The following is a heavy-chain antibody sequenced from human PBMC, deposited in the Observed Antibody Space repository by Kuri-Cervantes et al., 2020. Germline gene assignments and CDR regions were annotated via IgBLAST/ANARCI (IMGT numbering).Heavy chain of an antibody. CDR2: IYHSGST. V-gene: IGHV4-38-2*01. J-gene: IGHJ4*02. Sequence: SETLSLTCAVSGYSISSGYYWGWIRQPPGKGLEWIGSIYHSGSTYYNPSLKSRVTISVDTSKNQFSLKLSSVTAADTAVYYCARLERSGYYDDRYYFDYWGQGTLVTVSS. CDR1: GYSISSGYY. CDR3: ARLERSGYYDDRYYFDY. D-gene: IGHD3-22*01.